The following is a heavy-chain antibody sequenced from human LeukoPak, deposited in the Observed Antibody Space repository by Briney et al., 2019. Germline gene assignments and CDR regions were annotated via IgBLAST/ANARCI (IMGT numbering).Heavy chain of an antibody. V-gene: IGHV3-7*03. D-gene: IGHD4-23*01. J-gene: IGHJ4*02. Sequence: PGGSLRLSCAASGFTFSSYWMSWVRQAPGKGLEWVANINQDGSEYYYVDAVKGRFTISRDNAKNSLYLQMNSLRAEDTAVYYCARGRWNADYWGQGTLVTVSS. CDR3: ARGRWNADY. CDR1: GFTFSSYW. CDR2: INQDGSEY.